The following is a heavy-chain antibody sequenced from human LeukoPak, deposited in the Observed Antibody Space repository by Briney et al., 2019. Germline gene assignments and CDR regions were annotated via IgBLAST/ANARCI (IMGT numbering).Heavy chain of an antibody. CDR3: AREGHGPLYYYYYYMDV. CDR2: INWNGGST. Sequence: GGSLRLSCAASGFTFDDYGMSWVRQAPGKGLEWVSGINWNGGSTGYADSVKGRFTISRDNAKNSLYLQMNSLRAEDTALYYCAREGHGPLYYYYYYMDVWGKGTTVTISS. J-gene: IGHJ6*03. V-gene: IGHV3-20*04. D-gene: IGHD4-17*01. CDR1: GFTFDDYG.